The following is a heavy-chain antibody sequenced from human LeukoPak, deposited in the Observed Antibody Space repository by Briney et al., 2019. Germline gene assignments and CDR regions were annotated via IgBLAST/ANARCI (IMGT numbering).Heavy chain of an antibody. J-gene: IGHJ6*02. V-gene: IGHV3-11*01. D-gene: IGHD3-9*01. CDR3: ARVLSPIFLYGMDV. Sequence: PGGSLRLSCAASGFTFSDYYMSWIRQAPGQGLEWVSYISSSGSTIYYADSVKGRFTISRDNAKNSPYLQMNSLRAEDTAVYYCARVLSPIFLYGMDVWGQGTTVTVSS. CDR1: GFTFSDYY. CDR2: ISSSGSTI.